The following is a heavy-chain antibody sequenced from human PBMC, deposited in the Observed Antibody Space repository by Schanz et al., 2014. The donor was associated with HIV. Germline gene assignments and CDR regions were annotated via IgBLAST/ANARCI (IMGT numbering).Heavy chain of an antibody. D-gene: IGHD4-17*01. CDR2: ISYSGTNT. CDR1: GFTFGSFA. Sequence: EVQLLESGGGLVQPGKSLRLSCAASGFTFGSFAITWVRQPPGKGLEWVSTISYSGTNTYYSDSVKGRFTISRDNAKSTLSLELKYLTVEDTAIYHCAKVSPVYGDPGIDFWGRGTLVTVSS. CDR3: AKVSPVYGDPGIDF. J-gene: IGHJ4*02. V-gene: IGHV3-23*01.